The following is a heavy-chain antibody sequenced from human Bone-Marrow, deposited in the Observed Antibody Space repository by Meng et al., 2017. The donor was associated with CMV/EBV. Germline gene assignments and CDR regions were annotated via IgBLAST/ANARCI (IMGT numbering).Heavy chain of an antibody. CDR3: ARGVVHDYSNRQWDIDQ. D-gene: IGHD4-11*01. J-gene: IGHJ4*02. CDR2: LIPMFGTA. V-gene: IGHV1-69*05. Sequence: SVKVSCKASGDIFSRYAFSWVRQAPGQGLEWMGGLIPMFGTANFAQNFRGRVTLTTDGSTSTAYMELRSLRYEDTALYFCARGVVHDYSNRQWDIDQWGQGTLVTVSS. CDR1: GDIFSRYA.